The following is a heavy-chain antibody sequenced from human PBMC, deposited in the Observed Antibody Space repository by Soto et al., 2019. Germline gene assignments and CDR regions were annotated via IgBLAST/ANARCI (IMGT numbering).Heavy chain of an antibody. CDR2: ISHDGINK. Sequence: AGGSLRLSCAASGFTFSSYAMNWVRQAPGKGLEWVALISHDGINKYYADSVRGRFTISRDSSTNTLYLQMNSLRAADTAVYYCGGCTSTSCHLGSDYWGQGTLVTVSS. CDR1: GFTFSSYA. J-gene: IGHJ4*02. D-gene: IGHD2-2*01. CDR3: GGCTSTSCHLGSDY. V-gene: IGHV3-30-3*01.